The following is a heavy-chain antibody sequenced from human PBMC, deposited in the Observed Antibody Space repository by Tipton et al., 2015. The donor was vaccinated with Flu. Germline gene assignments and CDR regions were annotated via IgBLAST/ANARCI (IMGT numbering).Heavy chain of an antibody. CDR1: GGSTSSGSYY. CDR3: AREGPYSSAWYGLDAFDI. V-gene: IGHV4-61*02. J-gene: IGHJ3*02. CDR2: ICTSGST. Sequence: TLSLTCTVSGGSTSSGSYYWSWIRQPAGKGLEWIGRICTSGSTKYNPSLKSRVTISVDTSKNRFSLKLSSVTAADTAVYYCAREGPYSSAWYGLDAFDIWGQGTMVTVSS. D-gene: IGHD6-19*01.